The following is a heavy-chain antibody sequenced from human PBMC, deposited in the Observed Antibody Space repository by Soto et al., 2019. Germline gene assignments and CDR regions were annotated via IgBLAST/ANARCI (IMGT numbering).Heavy chain of an antibody. CDR3: AKVIRADSTSSNFYYYSAMDV. D-gene: IGHD6-6*01. CDR1: GFSFSAYG. Sequence: QVQMVESGGGVVQPGRSLRLSCAAPGFSFSAYGLHWVRQAPGKGLEWLAVISNDGRNTYYADSVKGRFTISRDNSKDTLFLQMNSLRGEDTAIYYCAKVIRADSTSSNFYYYSAMDVWGQGTTVTVSS. J-gene: IGHJ6*02. CDR2: ISNDGRNT. V-gene: IGHV3-30*18.